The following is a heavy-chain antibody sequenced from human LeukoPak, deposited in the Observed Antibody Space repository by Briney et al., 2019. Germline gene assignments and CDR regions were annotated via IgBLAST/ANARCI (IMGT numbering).Heavy chain of an antibody. D-gene: IGHD2/OR15-2a*01. CDR1: AFTFSSHS. CDR3: LGGVVVI. Sequence: GGSLRLSRAASAFTFSSHSMNWVRRAPGKGLEWVSHISSSSNTIYYAESVKGRFTISRDNAKNSLYLQMNSLRLEDTAVYYCLGGVVVIGGEGTLVTVSS. CDR2: ISSSSNTI. J-gene: IGHJ4*02. V-gene: IGHV3-48*01.